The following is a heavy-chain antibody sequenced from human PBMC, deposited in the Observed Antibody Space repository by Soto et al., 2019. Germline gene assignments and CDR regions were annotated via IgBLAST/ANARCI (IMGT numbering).Heavy chain of an antibody. V-gene: IGHV3-7*04. Sequence: PGGSVRLSCAASGFTFSSYWMSWVRQAPGKGLEWVANIKQDGSEKYYVDSVKGRFTISRDNAKNSLYLQMNSLRAEDTAVYYCARDRYYYGSGAGYYYYYGMDVWGQGTTVTVSS. CDR1: GFTFSSYW. CDR3: ARDRYYYGSGAGYYYYYGMDV. CDR2: IKQDGSEK. J-gene: IGHJ6*02. D-gene: IGHD3-10*01.